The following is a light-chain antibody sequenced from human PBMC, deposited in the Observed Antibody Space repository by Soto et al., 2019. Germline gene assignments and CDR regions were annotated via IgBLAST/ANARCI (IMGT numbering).Light chain of an antibody. J-gene: IGKJ4*01. CDR2: GAS. CDR1: QSISSK. CDR3: QHYNDWLT. Sequence: EIVMTQSPATLSLSPGDRATLSCRASQSISSKLAWYQQKPGQAPKLLISGASTRATDIPARFSGSGSGTDFTLTISSLQFEVSAVYYCQHYNDWLTFGGGTKVEIK. V-gene: IGKV3-15*01.